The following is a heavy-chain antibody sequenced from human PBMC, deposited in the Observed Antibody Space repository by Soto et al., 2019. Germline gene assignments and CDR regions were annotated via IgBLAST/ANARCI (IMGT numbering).Heavy chain of an antibody. V-gene: IGHV3-23*01. J-gene: IGHJ6*03. CDR3: AANTYKPRIYYYSMDV. D-gene: IGHD1-20*01. Sequence: EVQLLESGGGLVQPGGSLRLSCAASGFTFSSYAMSWVRQAPGKGLEWVSAISGSGGSTYYADSVKGRFTISRDNSKNTLYLQMNSLRAEDTAVYYCAANTYKPRIYYYSMDVWGKGTTVTVSS. CDR2: ISGSGGST. CDR1: GFTFSSYA.